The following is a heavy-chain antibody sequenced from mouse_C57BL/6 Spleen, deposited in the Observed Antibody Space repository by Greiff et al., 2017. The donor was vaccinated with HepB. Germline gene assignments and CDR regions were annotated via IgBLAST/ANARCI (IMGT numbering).Heavy chain of an antibody. CDR1: GYTFTSYW. D-gene: IGHD1-1*01. CDR3: ASSHYYGSSYSYAMDY. Sequence: VQLQQSGAELVKPGASVKLSCKASGYTFTSYWMHWVKQRPGRGLEWIGRIDPNSGGTKYNEKFKSKATLTVDKPSSTAYMQLSSLTSEDSAVYYCASSHYYGSSYSYAMDYWGQRTSVTVAS. CDR2: IDPNSGGT. V-gene: IGHV1-72*01. J-gene: IGHJ4*01.